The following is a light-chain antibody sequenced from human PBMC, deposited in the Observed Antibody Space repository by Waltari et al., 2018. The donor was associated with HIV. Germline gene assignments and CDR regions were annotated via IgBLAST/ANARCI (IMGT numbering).Light chain of an antibody. Sequence: KFMLTQPHPASASPGKKVTISCTRRSGSIASHYLQWYQQRPCRPPTTVIYKDNQRPPGIPDRFSASIDRSSNSASLTISGLRTEDEADYFCQSYDTTARVFGGGTKLTVL. CDR1: SGSIASHY. CDR3: QSYDTTARV. CDR2: KDN. V-gene: IGLV6-57*01. J-gene: IGLJ3*02.